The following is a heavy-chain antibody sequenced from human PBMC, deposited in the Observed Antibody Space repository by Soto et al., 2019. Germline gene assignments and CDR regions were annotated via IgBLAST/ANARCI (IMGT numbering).Heavy chain of an antibody. V-gene: IGHV3-48*01. CDR2: ISSSSGTI. CDR3: ARDAPPDDY. Sequence: PGGSLRLSCAASGFTFSSDSMNWVRQAPGKGLEWVSYISSSSGTIYYADSVKGRFTISRDIARNSLYLQMNSLRAEDTAVYYCARDAPPDDYWGQGTLVTVSS. J-gene: IGHJ4*02. CDR1: GFTFSSDS.